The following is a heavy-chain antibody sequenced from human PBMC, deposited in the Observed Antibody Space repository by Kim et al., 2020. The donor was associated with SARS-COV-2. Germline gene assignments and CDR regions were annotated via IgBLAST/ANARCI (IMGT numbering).Heavy chain of an antibody. V-gene: IGHV3-9*01. Sequence: GGSLRLSCAASGFTFDDYAMHWVRQAPGKGLEWVSGISWNSGSIGYADSVKGCFTISRDNAKNSLYLQMNSLRAEDTALYYCAKGTEDYYWGSYRWYAFDIWGQGTMVTVSS. CDR1: GFTFDDYA. D-gene: IGHD3-16*02. CDR3: AKGTEDYYWGSYRWYAFDI. CDR2: ISWNSGSI. J-gene: IGHJ3*02.